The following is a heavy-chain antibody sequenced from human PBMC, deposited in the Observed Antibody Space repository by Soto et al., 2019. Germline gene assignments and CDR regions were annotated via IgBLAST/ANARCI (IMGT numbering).Heavy chain of an antibody. V-gene: IGHV3-48*03. CDR1: GFTFSSYA. CDR2: ISANGSPT. CDR3: ARVWSDYSGADY. Sequence: EVQLVESGGGLVQPGGSLRLSCAASGFTFSSYAITWVRQAPGKGLEWISYISANGSPTHYADSVRGRFTVSRDNAKNSLYLQMDSRRAEDTAVYYCARVWSDYSGADYWGQGTLVTVSS. D-gene: IGHD3-3*01. J-gene: IGHJ4*02.